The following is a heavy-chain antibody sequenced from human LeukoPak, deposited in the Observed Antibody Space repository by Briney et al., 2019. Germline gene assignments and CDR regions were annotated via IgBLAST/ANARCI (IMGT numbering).Heavy chain of an antibody. V-gene: IGHV1-18*04. Sequence: ASVKVSCKASGYTFTSRGFSWLRQAPGQGLEWMGWINADSGNTNYAQKLQGRVTLTTDTSTNTAYMELWSLRSDDTAVYYCARDEVSGGWYNHWGQGTLVTVSS. D-gene: IGHD6-19*01. CDR2: INADSGNT. CDR1: GYTFTSRG. CDR3: ARDEVSGGWYNH. J-gene: IGHJ4*02.